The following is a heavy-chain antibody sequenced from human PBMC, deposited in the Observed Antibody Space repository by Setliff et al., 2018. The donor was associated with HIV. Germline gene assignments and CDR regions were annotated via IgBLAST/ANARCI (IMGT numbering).Heavy chain of an antibody. CDR2: IIPIFGTA. Sequence: SVKVSCKASGGTFSSYAISWVRQAPGQGLEWMGGIIPIFGTANYAQKFQGRVTITTDESTSTAYMELSSLRSEDTAVYYCARPTYYSDSSGHPHYHFETWGQGTRVTVSS. CDR3: ARPTYYSDSSGHPHYHFET. D-gene: IGHD3-22*01. J-gene: IGHJ5*02. V-gene: IGHV1-69*05. CDR1: GGTFSSYA.